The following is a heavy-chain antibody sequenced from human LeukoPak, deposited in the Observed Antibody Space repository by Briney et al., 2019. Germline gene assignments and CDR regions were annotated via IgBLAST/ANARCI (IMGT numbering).Heavy chain of an antibody. Sequence: GGSLRLSCATSGFTFSTSWMHWVRQAPGKGLVWVSRINTDGNTRDYADSVKGRFTISRDNAKNTLYLQMNSLRAEDTAVYCCARDMGYYDKVWGQGTLVTVSS. V-gene: IGHV3-74*01. J-gene: IGHJ4*02. D-gene: IGHD3-22*01. CDR1: GFTFSTSW. CDR2: INTDGNTR. CDR3: ARDMGYYDKV.